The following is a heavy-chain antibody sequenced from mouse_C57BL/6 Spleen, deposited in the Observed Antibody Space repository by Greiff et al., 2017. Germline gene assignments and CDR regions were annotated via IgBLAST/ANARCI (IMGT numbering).Heavy chain of an antibody. CDR3: ARAIYYGYDGYFDY. CDR2: INPNNGGT. D-gene: IGHD2-2*01. CDR1: GYTFTDYN. V-gene: IGHV1-18*01. J-gene: IGHJ2*01. Sequence: EVQLQQSGPELVKPGASVKIPCKASGYTFTDYNMDWVKQSHGKSLEWIGDINPNNGGTIYNQKFKGKATLTVDKSSSTAYMELRSLTSEDTAVYYCARAIYYGYDGYFDYWGQGTTLTVSS.